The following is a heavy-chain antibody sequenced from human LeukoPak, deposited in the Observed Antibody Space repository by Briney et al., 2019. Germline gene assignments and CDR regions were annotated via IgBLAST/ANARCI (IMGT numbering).Heavy chain of an antibody. Sequence: GESLNISCQVSGYIFTHYWIGWVRQMPGKGLESMGIIYPADSDTTYSPSFQGQGTMSADKSINTAYLQWSSLEASDTAMYYCARHRSYRMVRGLDDAFDIWGQGTMVTVSS. V-gene: IGHV5-51*01. CDR1: GYIFTHYW. J-gene: IGHJ3*02. CDR3: ARHRSYRMVRGLDDAFDI. CDR2: IYPADSDT. D-gene: IGHD3-10*01.